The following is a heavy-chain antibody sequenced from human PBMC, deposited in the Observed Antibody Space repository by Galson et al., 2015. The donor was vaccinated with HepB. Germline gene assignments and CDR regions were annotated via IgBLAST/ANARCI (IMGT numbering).Heavy chain of an antibody. CDR1: GFTFSSYW. CDR3: ARGVTVATISPFGY. Sequence: SLRLSCAASGFTFSSYWMHWVRQVPGKGLVWVSRINGDGSSTSYADSVKGRFTISRDNAKNTLYLQMNSLRAEDTAVYYCARGVTVATISPFGYWGQGTLVTVSS. J-gene: IGHJ4*02. D-gene: IGHD5-24*01. CDR2: INGDGSST. V-gene: IGHV3-74*01.